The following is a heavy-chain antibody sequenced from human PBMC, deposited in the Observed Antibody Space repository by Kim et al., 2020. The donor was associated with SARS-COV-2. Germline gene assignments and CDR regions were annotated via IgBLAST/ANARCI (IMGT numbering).Heavy chain of an antibody. CDR3: ASYYDSSGVFDY. D-gene: IGHD3-22*01. V-gene: IGHV4-31*03. Sequence: SETLSLTCTVSGESITRGGYYWGWVRQQPVKGLEWIGYIFYTGSTFYNPSLKSRVSISVDPSENRFSLKLSSVTAADTAVYYCASYYDSSGVFDYWGQGTLVTVSS. J-gene: IGHJ4*02. CDR1: GESITRGGYY. CDR2: IFYTGST.